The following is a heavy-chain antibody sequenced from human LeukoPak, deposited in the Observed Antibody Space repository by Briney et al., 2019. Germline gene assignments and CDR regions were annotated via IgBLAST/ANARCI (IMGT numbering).Heavy chain of an antibody. J-gene: IGHJ3*02. CDR3: ARDGQWLVDDAFDI. Sequence: GGSLRLSCAAPGFTFSSYSMNWVRQAPGKGLEWVSYISSSSSTIYYADSVKGRFTISRDNAKNSLYLQMNSLRAEDTAVYYCARDGQWLVDDAFDIWGQGTMVTVSS. CDR1: GFTFSSYS. CDR2: ISSSSSTI. V-gene: IGHV3-48*01. D-gene: IGHD6-19*01.